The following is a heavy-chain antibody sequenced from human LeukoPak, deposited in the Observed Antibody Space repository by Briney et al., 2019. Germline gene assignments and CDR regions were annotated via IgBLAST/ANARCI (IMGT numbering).Heavy chain of an antibody. Sequence: PGGSLRLSCAASGFTFSTFGMHWVRQAPGKGLEWVAFILYDGSNKYYADSVKGRFTISRDNSKNTLYLQVNSLRPEDTAVYYCAKHTVLGAFDIWGQGTMVTISS. J-gene: IGHJ3*02. CDR2: ILYDGSNK. CDR1: GFTFSTFG. V-gene: IGHV3-30*02. CDR3: AKHTVLGAFDI.